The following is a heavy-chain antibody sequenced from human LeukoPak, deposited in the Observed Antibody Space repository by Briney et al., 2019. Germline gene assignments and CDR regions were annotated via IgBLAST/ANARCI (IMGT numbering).Heavy chain of an antibody. CDR3: AREPRKGDPTSHYFDY. V-gene: IGHV4-4*07. J-gene: IGHJ4*02. CDR2: IYTSGST. D-gene: IGHD2-21*02. Sequence: SETLSLTCTVSGGSISSYYWSWIRQPAGKGLEWIGRIYTSGSTNYNPSLKSRVTISVDTSKNQFSLRLSSVTAADTAVYYCAREPRKGDPTSHYFDYWGQGNLVTVSS. CDR1: GGSISSYY.